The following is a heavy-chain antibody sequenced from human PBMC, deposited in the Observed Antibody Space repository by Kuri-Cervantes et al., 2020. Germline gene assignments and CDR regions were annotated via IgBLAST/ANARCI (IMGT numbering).Heavy chain of an antibody. Sequence: ETLSLTCAASGFTFSREWMHWVRQAPGEGLVWVSRINTDGSGTTYADSVKGRFTISRDNSKNTLYLQMNSLRAEDTAVYYCAKGYDSSGYYYGRDAFDIWGQGTMVTVSS. V-gene: IGHV3-74*03. CDR2: INTDGSGT. D-gene: IGHD3-22*01. CDR1: GFTFSREW. J-gene: IGHJ3*02. CDR3: AKGYDSSGYYYGRDAFDI.